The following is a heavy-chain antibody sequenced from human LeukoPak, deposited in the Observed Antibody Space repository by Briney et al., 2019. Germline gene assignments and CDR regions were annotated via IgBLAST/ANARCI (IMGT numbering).Heavy chain of an antibody. CDR1: GFTVSDNY. CDR2: IYSDGST. V-gene: IGHV3-53*01. Sequence: GGSLRLSCAASGFTVSDNYMSWVRQAPGKGLEWVSVIYSDGSTYYADSVKGRFTISRDNSKNTLYLQMNSLRAEDTAVYYCAKNAGYDIFRSDFDYWGQGTLVTVSS. J-gene: IGHJ4*02. CDR3: AKNAGYDIFRSDFDY. D-gene: IGHD3-9*01.